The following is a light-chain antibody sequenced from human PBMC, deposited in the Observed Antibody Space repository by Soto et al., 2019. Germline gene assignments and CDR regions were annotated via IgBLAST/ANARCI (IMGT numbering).Light chain of an antibody. V-gene: IGKV1-27*01. J-gene: IGKJ4*01. Sequence: DIQVTQSPSSLSASLGDRVTITCRATQAIGVYLAWFQQQPGKVPKLLIYAASALQSGVPSQFSGSGSWTDFTLTSSSLQPEDIATYYSQKDNSAPLTCGGGTKVEI. CDR3: QKDNSAPLT. CDR1: QAIGVY. CDR2: AAS.